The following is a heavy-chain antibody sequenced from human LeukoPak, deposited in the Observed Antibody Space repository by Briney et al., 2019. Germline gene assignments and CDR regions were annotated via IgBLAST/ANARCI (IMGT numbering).Heavy chain of an antibody. Sequence: GGSLRLSCAASGFTVSSNYMSWVRQAPGKGLEWVSVIYSGGSTYYADSVKGRFTISRDNSKNTLYLQMNSLRAEDTAVCYCARDPGDYYFDYWGQGTLVTVSS. D-gene: IGHD4-17*01. CDR2: IYSGGST. V-gene: IGHV3-66*01. CDR3: ARDPGDYYFDY. CDR1: GFTVSSNY. J-gene: IGHJ4*02.